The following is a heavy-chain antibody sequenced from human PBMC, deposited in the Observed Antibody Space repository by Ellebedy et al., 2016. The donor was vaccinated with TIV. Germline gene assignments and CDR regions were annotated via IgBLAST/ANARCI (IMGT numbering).Heavy chain of an antibody. J-gene: IGHJ4*02. V-gene: IGHV3-7*01. D-gene: IGHD6-19*01. CDR3: ARDQWLGRAYYFDS. Sequence: GGSLRLSCAASGFTFSNYWMTWVRQAPGKGLEWVANIKQDGSERHYVDSVKGRFAISRDNAKNSLYVQMNSLRDEDTAVYYCARDQWLGRAYYFDSWGQGTLVTVSS. CDR2: IKQDGSER. CDR1: GFTFSNYW.